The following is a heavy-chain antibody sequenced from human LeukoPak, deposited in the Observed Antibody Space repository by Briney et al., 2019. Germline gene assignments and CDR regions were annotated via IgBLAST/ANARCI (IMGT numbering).Heavy chain of an antibody. Sequence: ASVKVSCKSSDYTFTSYGVSRVRRAPVQGLEWMGWISAYNGNTSYAQKLQGRVTMTTDTSTSTAYMELRSLRSDDTAVYYCARDLIGGVRGVITYYFDYWGQGTLVTVSS. CDR2: ISAYNGNT. V-gene: IGHV1-18*01. D-gene: IGHD3-10*01. CDR1: DYTFTSYG. CDR3: ARDLIGGVRGVITYYFDY. J-gene: IGHJ4*02.